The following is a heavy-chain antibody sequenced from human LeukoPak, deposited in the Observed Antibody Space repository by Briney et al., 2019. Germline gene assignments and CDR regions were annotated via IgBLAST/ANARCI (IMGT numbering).Heavy chain of an antibody. CDR2: INHSGST. Sequence: SETLSLTCAVYGGSFSGYYWSWIRQPPGKGLEWIGEINHSGSTNYNPSLKSRVTISVDTSKNQFSLKLSSVTAADTAVYYCARAPCYDFWSGYRDNWFDPWGQGTLVTVSS. D-gene: IGHD3-3*01. CDR3: ARAPCYDFWSGYRDNWFDP. V-gene: IGHV4-34*01. CDR1: GGSFSGYY. J-gene: IGHJ5*02.